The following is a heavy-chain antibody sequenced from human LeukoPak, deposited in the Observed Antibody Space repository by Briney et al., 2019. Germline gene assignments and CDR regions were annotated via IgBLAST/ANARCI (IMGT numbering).Heavy chain of an antibody. V-gene: IGHV4-34*01. CDR2: INNSGST. J-gene: IGHJ5*02. D-gene: IGHD2-15*01. CDR3: ARVVVAATYWFDP. Sequence: IGEINNSGSTNYNPSLKSRVTISVDTSKNQFSLKLSSVTAADTAVYYCARVVVAATYWFDPWGQGTLVTVSS.